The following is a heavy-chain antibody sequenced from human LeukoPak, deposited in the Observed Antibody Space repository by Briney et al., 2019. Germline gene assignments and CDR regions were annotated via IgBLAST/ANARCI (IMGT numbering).Heavy chain of an antibody. J-gene: IGHJ4*01. CDR1: RFIFRNYD. D-gene: IGHD2-8*02. CDR2: ISYNGETT. Sequence: GGSLRLSCAASRFIFRNYDMSWVRQAPGQGLEWVSSISYNGETTFYANSVKGRFTISRDNSHSTLYLQMSRLTAGDTAFYYCATSRSTATSARGLFDLRGQGTLVTVSS. CDR3: ATSRSTATSARGLFDL. V-gene: IGHV3-23*01.